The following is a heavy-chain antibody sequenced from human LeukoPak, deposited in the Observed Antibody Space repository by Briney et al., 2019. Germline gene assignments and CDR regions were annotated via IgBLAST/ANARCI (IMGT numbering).Heavy chain of an antibody. V-gene: IGHV4-4*07. Sequence: PSETLSLTCTVSGGSISSYYWSWIRQPAGKGLEWIGRINTSGSTNYNPSLKSRVTMSVDTSKNQFSLKLSSVTAADTAVYYCARDQGCSSTSCYPPHYYYYMDVWGKGTTVTVSS. CDR1: GGSISSYY. J-gene: IGHJ6*03. CDR2: INTSGST. D-gene: IGHD2-2*01. CDR3: ARDQGCSSTSCYPPHYYYYMDV.